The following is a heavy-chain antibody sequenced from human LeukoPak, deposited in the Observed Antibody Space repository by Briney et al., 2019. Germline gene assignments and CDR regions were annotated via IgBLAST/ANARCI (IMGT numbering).Heavy chain of an antibody. Sequence: SETLSLTCAVYGGSFSGYYWSWIRQPPGKGLEWIEEINHSGSTNYNPSLKSRVTISVDTSKNQFSLKLSSVTAADTAVYYCRRYCSSTSCPDYWGQGTLVTVSS. CDR3: RRYCSSTSCPDY. CDR1: GGSFSGYY. J-gene: IGHJ4*02. CDR2: INHSGST. V-gene: IGHV4-34*01. D-gene: IGHD2-2*01.